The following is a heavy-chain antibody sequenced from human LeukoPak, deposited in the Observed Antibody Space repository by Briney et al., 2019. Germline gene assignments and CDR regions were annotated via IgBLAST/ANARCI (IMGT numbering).Heavy chain of an antibody. CDR3: ARDQHWIQLHDFDY. V-gene: IGHV3-21*01. CDR1: GFTFSSYS. Sequence: GGSLRLSCAASGFTFSSYSTNWVRQAPGEGLEWVSSISSSSSYIYYADSVKGRFTISRDNAKNSLYLQMNSLRAEDTAVYYCARDQHWIQLHDFDYWGQGTLVTVSS. J-gene: IGHJ4*02. D-gene: IGHD5-18*01. CDR2: ISSSSSYI.